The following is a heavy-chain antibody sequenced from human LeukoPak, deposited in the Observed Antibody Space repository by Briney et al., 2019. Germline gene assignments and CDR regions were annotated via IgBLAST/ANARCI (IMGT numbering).Heavy chain of an antibody. Sequence: GASVKVSCKASGYTFTSYYMHWVRQAPGQGLEWMGIINPSGGSTSYAQKFQGRVTMTRDTSISTAYMELSRLRSDDTAVYYCARGGYGDYRAAVYYYYMDVWGKGTTVTVSS. CDR1: GYTFTSYY. CDR2: INPSGGST. J-gene: IGHJ6*03. V-gene: IGHV1-46*01. D-gene: IGHD4-17*01. CDR3: ARGGYGDYRAAVYYYYMDV.